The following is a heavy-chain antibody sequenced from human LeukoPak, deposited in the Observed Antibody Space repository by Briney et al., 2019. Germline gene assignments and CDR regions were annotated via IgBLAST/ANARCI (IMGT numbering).Heavy chain of an antibody. CDR2: IYSGGST. CDR1: GFTVRSNY. CDR3: AGSDSWYTLDY. V-gene: IGHV3-53*01. J-gene: IGHJ4*02. Sequence: GGSLRLSCAASGFTVRSNYMTWVRQAPGKGLEWGSVIYSGGSTFYADSVKGRFTLSRESSKNTAYLEMNSLRAEDTAVYYCAGSDSWYTLDYWGQGTLVTVSS. D-gene: IGHD6-13*01.